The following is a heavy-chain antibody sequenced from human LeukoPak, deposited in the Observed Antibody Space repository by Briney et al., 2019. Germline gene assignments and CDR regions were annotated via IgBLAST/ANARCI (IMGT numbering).Heavy chain of an antibody. V-gene: IGHV1-2*02. CDR2: INPNSGGT. D-gene: IGHD3-3*01. J-gene: IGHJ5*01. CDR1: GYTFTGYY. CDR3: ARVYYDFWSGYDS. Sequence: ASVKVSCKASGYTFTGYYMHWVRQAPGQGLEWMGWINPNSGGTNYAQKFQGRVTMTRDTSISTAYMELSRLRSDDTAVYYCARVYYDFWSGYDSWGQGTLVTVPS.